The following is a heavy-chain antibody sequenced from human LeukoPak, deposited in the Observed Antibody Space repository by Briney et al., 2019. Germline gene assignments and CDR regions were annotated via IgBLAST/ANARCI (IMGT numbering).Heavy chain of an antibody. D-gene: IGHD3-22*01. J-gene: IGHJ4*02. V-gene: IGHV4-4*07. CDR3: ARQWGYYYDSSGYPRY. Sequence: SETLSLTCTVSGGSISSYYWSWIRQPAGKGLEWIGRIYSSGSTVYNPSLKSRVSMSVDTSKNQFSLKLSSVTAAVTAVYYCARQWGYYYDSSGYPRYWGQGTLVTVSS. CDR2: IYSSGST. CDR1: GGSISSYY.